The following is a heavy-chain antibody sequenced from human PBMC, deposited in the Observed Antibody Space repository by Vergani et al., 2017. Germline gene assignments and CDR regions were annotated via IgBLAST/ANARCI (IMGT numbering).Heavy chain of an antibody. Sequence: QVQLVQSEGEVKKPGASVKVSCKASGYTFTSYGISWVRQAPGQGLEWMGWISAYNGNTNYAQKLQGRVTMTTDTSTSTAYMELRSLRYDDTAVYYCARSGYSSSWYGWFDPWGQGTLVTVSS. CDR3: ARSGYSSSWYGWFDP. CDR1: GYTFTSYG. V-gene: IGHV1-18*01. D-gene: IGHD6-13*01. J-gene: IGHJ5*02. CDR2: ISAYNGNT.